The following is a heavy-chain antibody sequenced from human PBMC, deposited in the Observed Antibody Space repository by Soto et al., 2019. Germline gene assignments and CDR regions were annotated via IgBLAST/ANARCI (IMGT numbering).Heavy chain of an antibody. J-gene: IGHJ4*02. Sequence: PGESLKISCNGSGYSFSTYWISWVRQMPGKGLEWMGRIDPSDSYISYSPSFQGHVTLSADKSLSTAYLQWSSLKASDTAVYYCARQAYSDSSYYFDYWGQGTLVTVSS. V-gene: IGHV5-10-1*01. D-gene: IGHD1-26*01. CDR3: ARQAYSDSSYYFDY. CDR2: IDPSDSYI. CDR1: GYSFSTYW.